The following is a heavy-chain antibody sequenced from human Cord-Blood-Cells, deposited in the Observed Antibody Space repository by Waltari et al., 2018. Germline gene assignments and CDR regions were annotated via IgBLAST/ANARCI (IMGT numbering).Heavy chain of an antibody. CDR3: ARDYYDFWSGYYFDY. V-gene: IGHV4-34*01. J-gene: IGHJ4*02. CDR1: GGPFRGYS. CDR2: INHSGST. Sequence: VQLQQWGAGLLKPSATLSLTCAVYGGPFRGYSSSWTRQPPGKGLEWIGEINHSGSTNYNPSLKSRVTISVDTSKNQFSLKLSSVTAADTAVYYCARDYYDFWSGYYFDYWGQGTLVTVSS. D-gene: IGHD3-3*01.